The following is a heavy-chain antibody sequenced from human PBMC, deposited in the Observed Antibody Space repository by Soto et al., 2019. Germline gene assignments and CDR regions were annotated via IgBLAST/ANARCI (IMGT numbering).Heavy chain of an antibody. Sequence: QMQLVQSGPEVKKPGTSVKVSCKASGFYFSTSAIKWVRQARGQGLEWIGWIVVCSGNTNYAHKFQERVTMTRDMSANAVYMALSSLTSDDTAVYYCATGWGGVTTVTALDHWGEGSLVTVSS. CDR2: IVVCSGNT. V-gene: IGHV1-58*02. CDR3: ATGWGGVTTVTALDH. D-gene: IGHD3-16*01. CDR1: GFYFSTSA. J-gene: IGHJ4*02.